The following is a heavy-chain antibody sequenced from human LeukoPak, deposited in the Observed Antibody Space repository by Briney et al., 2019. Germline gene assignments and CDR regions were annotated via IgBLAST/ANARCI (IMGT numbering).Heavy chain of an antibody. CDR2: IKEDGSEK. V-gene: IGHV3-7*01. J-gene: IGHJ2*01. Sequence: GGSLRLSCAASGFTFSNCWMSWVRQAPGKGLEWVANIKEDGSEKYYVDSVKGRFTISRDNAKNSLYLQMNSLRAEDTAVYYCAKVGTRDWYFDLWGRGTLVTVAS. D-gene: IGHD1-7*01. CDR3: AKVGTRDWYFDL. CDR1: GFTFSNCW.